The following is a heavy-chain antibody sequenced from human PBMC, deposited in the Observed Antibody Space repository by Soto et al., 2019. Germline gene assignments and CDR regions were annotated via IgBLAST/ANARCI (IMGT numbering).Heavy chain of an antibody. CDR2: ISAYNGNT. D-gene: IGHD3-10*01. Sequence: QVQLVQSGAEVKKPGASVKVSCKASGYTFTSYGISWVRQAPGQGLEWMGWISAYNGNTNYAQKRQGRVTMTTDTSTSTAYMELRSLRSDDTAVYYCARQPNYPKDHDGSGTEGYYFDYWGQGTLVTVSS. CDR1: GYTFTSYG. V-gene: IGHV1-18*04. CDR3: ARQPNYPKDHDGSGTEGYYFDY. J-gene: IGHJ4*02.